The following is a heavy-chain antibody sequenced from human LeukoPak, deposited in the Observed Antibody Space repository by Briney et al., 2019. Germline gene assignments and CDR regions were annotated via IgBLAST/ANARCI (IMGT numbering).Heavy chain of an antibody. CDR1: GFTFSHAW. Sequence: GGSLRLSCVASGFTFSHAWMSWVRQAPGKGLEWVGFIRSEIYGGTPEYAASVKGRFTISRDDSKGIAYLQMNSLKTEDTAVYYCTRDQTPYYWGQGTLVTVSS. V-gene: IGHV3-49*04. CDR3: TRDQTPYY. J-gene: IGHJ4*02. CDR2: IRSEIYGGTP.